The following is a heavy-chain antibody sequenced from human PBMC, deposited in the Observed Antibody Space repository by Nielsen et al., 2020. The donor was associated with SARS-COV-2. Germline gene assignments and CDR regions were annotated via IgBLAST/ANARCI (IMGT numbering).Heavy chain of an antibody. CDR2: INSDGSST. CDR3: ARDFRPPPGFYYYYGMDV. V-gene: IGHV3-74*01. D-gene: IGHD6-6*01. CDR1: GFTFSSYW. J-gene: IGHJ6*02. Sequence: GGSLRLSCAASGFTFSSYWMHWVRQAPGKGLVWVSRINSDGSSTSYADSVKGRFTISRDNAKNTLYLQMNSLRAEDTAVYYCARDFRPPPGFYYYYGMDVWGQGTTVTVSS.